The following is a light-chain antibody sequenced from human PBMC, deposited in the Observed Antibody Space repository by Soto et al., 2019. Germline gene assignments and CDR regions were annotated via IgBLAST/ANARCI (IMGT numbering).Light chain of an antibody. Sequence: DILFTQPPGTLSLSPGERATLSCRASQSVSSTLAWYRQTPGQAPRLLIYGASSRANGIPARFSGSGSGTEFTLTISSLQPEDFAVYYRQQYNNWPLTFGQGTKVDIK. V-gene: IGKV3-15*01. CDR1: QSVSST. CDR2: GAS. CDR3: QQYNNWPLT. J-gene: IGKJ1*01.